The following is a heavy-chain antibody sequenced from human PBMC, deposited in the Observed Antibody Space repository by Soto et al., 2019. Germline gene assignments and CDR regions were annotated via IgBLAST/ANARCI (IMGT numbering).Heavy chain of an antibody. CDR2: ISAYNGNT. CDR3: ARDFPEGVAVAGTATFDY. J-gene: IGHJ4*02. D-gene: IGHD6-19*01. CDR1: GYTFSSYG. Sequence: QVQLVQSGAEVKKPGASVKVSCKASGYTFSSYGISWVRQAPGQGLEWMGWISAYNGNTNYAQKLQGRVTMTTDTSTSTAYMELRSLSSDDTAVYYCARDFPEGVAVAGTATFDYWGQGTLVTVSS. V-gene: IGHV1-18*01.